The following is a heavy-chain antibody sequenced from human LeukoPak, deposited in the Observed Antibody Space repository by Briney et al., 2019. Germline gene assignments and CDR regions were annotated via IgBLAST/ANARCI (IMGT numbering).Heavy chain of an antibody. V-gene: IGHV4-59*12. CDR1: GGSISSYY. Sequence: SETLSLTCTVSGGSISSYYWSWIRQPPGKGLEWIGYIYYSGSTNYNPSLKSRVTMSVDTSKNQFSLKLSSVTAADTAVYYCARGPRSSDWYSVDYWGRGTLVTVSS. D-gene: IGHD6-19*01. CDR2: IYYSGST. J-gene: IGHJ4*02. CDR3: ARGPRSSDWYSVDY.